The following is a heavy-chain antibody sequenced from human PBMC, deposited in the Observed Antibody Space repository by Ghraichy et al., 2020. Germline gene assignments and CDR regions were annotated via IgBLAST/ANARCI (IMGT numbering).Heavy chain of an antibody. D-gene: IGHD3-22*01. Sequence: GGSLRLSCAASGFTFSSYSMNWVRQAPGKGLEWVSSISSSSSYIYYADSVKGRFTISRDNAKNSLYLQMNSLRAEDTAVYYCARSDSGYYRFDYWGQGTLVTVSS. CDR2: ISSSSSYI. CDR1: GFTFSSYS. CDR3: ARSDSGYYRFDY. J-gene: IGHJ4*02. V-gene: IGHV3-21*01.